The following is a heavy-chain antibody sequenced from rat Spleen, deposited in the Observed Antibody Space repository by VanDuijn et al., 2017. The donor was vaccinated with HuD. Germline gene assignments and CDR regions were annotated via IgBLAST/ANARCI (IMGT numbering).Heavy chain of an antibody. Sequence: EVQLVESGGGLVQPGRSLKLSCVASGFTFNNYWMTWIRQAPGKGLEWIGEINKDSKIIKYSPSLKDKFTISRDNAQNTQYLQMSKLGSEDTAIYYCARDYYDGSPYWYFDFWGPGTMVTVSS. D-gene: IGHD1-12*02. CDR3: ARDYYDGSPYWYFDF. V-gene: IGHV4-2*01. CDR2: INKDSKII. J-gene: IGHJ1*01. CDR1: GFTFNNYW.